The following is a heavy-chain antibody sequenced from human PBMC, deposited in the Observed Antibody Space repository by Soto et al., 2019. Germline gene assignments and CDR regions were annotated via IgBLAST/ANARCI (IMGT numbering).Heavy chain of an antibody. Sequence: PGESLKISCKGSGYSFTSYWIGWVRQMPGKGLEWMGIIYPGDSDTRYSPSFQGQVTISADKSISTAYLQWSSLKASDTAMYYCARVGAEYYYYYYGMDVWGQGTTVTVSS. CDR3: ARVGAEYYYYYYGMDV. J-gene: IGHJ6*02. CDR2: IYPGDSDT. CDR1: GYSFTSYW. D-gene: IGHD1-26*01. V-gene: IGHV5-51*01.